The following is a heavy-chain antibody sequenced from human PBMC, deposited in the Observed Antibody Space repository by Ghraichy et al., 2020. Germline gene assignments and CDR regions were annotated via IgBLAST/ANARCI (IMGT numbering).Heavy chain of an antibody. Sequence: GESLNISCAASGFPFSSYTMHWVRQAPGKGLEWVSYISSSSSTIYYADSVKGRFTISRDNAKNSLFLQINSLRDEDTAVYYCARDSFYYFDYWGQGTLVTVSS. D-gene: IGHD2/OR15-2a*01. CDR1: GFPFSSYT. V-gene: IGHV3-48*02. CDR2: ISSSSSTI. J-gene: IGHJ4*02. CDR3: ARDSFYYFDY.